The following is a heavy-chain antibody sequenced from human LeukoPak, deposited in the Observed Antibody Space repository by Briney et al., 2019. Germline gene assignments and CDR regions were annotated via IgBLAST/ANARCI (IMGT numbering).Heavy chain of an antibody. V-gene: IGHV4-39*01. CDR1: GGSISSNIHY. CDR3: VRHQSSSYYAFFQH. J-gene: IGHJ1*01. Sequence: PSETLPLTCTVSGGSISSNIHYWGWLRQPPGKGLEWIGTVYHSGSAYYNPSLKSRVTISVDTSKNQFSLKVPSVAAADTAVYYCVRHQSSSYYAFFQHWGQGILVTVSS. CDR2: VYHSGSA. D-gene: IGHD6-13*01.